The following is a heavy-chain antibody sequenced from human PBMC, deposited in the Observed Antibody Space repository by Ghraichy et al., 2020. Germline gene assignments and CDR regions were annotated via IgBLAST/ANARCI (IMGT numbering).Heavy chain of an antibody. V-gene: IGHV3-23*01. D-gene: IGHD6-13*01. Sequence: GESLNISCAASGFTFSSYAMSWVRQAPGKGLEWVSGISDSGGSTYYADSVKGRFTISRDNSKNTLYLQMNSLRAEDTAVDYCAKEHSSKWYDAFDIWGQGTMVTVSS. J-gene: IGHJ3*02. CDR3: AKEHSSKWYDAFDI. CDR2: ISDSGGST. CDR1: GFTFSSYA.